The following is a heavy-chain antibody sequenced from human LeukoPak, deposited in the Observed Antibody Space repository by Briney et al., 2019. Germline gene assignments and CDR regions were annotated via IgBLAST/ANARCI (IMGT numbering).Heavy chain of an antibody. J-gene: IGHJ2*01. CDR2: ISSSSSYI. Sequence: GGSLRLSCAASGFTFSSYSMNWVRQAPGKGLEWVSSISSSSSYIYYADSVKGRFTISRDNDKNSLYLQMNSLRAEDTAVYYCAKAPGSRMGPAGWYFDLWGRGTLVTVSS. CDR1: GFTFSSYS. CDR3: AKAPGSRMGPAGWYFDL. V-gene: IGHV3-21*01. D-gene: IGHD3-10*01.